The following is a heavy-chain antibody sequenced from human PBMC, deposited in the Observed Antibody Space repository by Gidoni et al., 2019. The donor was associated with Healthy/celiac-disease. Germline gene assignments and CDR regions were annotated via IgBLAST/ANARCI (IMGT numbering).Heavy chain of an antibody. CDR2: IYYSGST. D-gene: IGHD2-15*01. V-gene: IGHV4-30-4*01. CDR1: GGSISSGDYY. J-gene: IGHJ4*02. Sequence: QVQLQESGPGLVMPSQTLSLTCTVSGGSISSGDYYWSWIRPPPGKGLEWIGYIYYSGSTYYNPSLKSRVTISVDTSKNQFSLKLSSVTAADTAVYYCARAPDGGNHFDYWGQGTLVTVSS. CDR3: ARAPDGGNHFDY.